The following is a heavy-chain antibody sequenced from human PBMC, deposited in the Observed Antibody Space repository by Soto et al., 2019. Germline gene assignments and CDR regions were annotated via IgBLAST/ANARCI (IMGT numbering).Heavy chain of an antibody. CDR2: IYYSGST. Sequence: SETLSLTCTVSGASISSYYWSWIRQPPGKGLEWIGYIYYSGSTNYNPSLKSRVTISVDTSKNQFSLKLSSVTAADTAVYYCAGGPYNYNSTSYVDNWGQENLLTISS. J-gene: IGHJ4*02. CDR1: GASISSYY. CDR3: AGGPYNYNSTSYVDN. D-gene: IGHD3-22*01. V-gene: IGHV4-59*01.